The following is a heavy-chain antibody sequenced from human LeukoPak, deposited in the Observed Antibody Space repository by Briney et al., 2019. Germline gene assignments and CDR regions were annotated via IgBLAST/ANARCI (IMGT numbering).Heavy chain of an antibody. CDR3: AREPYCSSTSCYGDWFDP. CDR1: GGSISSGDYY. Sequence: SQTLSLTCTVSGGSISSGDYYWSWIRHPPGKGLEWIGYIYYSGSTYYNPSLKSRVTISVDTSKNQFSLKLSSVTAADTAVYYCAREPYCSSTSCYGDWFDPWGQGTLVTVSS. D-gene: IGHD2-2*01. CDR2: IYYSGST. V-gene: IGHV4-30-4*01. J-gene: IGHJ5*02.